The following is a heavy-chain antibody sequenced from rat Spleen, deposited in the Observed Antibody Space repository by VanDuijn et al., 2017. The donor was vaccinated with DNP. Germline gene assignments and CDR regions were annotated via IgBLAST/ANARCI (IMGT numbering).Heavy chain of an antibody. CDR3: GRVAFHGGAMDS. CDR2: FNQDSSTV. Sequence: EVKLVESEGGLVQPGRSLKVSCVASGFNFNDYWVRWVRQAPGKGLEWIGEFNQDSSTVNHIPSLKDKFTISRDNAQNTLYLQLSKLRSEDTAIYYCGRVAFHGGAMDSWGQGASVTVSS. D-gene: IGHD1-11*01. V-gene: IGHV4-2*01. CDR1: GFNFNDYW. J-gene: IGHJ4*01.